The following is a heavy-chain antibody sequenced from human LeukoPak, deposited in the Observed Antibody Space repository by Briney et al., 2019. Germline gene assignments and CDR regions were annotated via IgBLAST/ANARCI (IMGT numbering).Heavy chain of an antibody. CDR1: GGSISSGGYY. V-gene: IGHV4-39*07. J-gene: IGHJ2*01. CDR3: ARGRRYFDL. Sequence: SETLSLTCTVSGGSISSGGYYWSWIRQPPGKGLEWIGEINHSGSTNYNPSLKSRVTISVDTSKNQFSLKLSSVTAADTAVYYCARGRRYFDLWGRGTLVTVSS. CDR2: INHSGST.